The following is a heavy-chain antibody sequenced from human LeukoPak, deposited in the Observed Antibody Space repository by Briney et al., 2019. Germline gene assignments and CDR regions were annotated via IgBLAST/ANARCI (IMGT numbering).Heavy chain of an antibody. CDR3: ARDGSMAYCSGGSCYSLGSDY. CDR1: GFTFSSHA. Sequence: PGGSLRLSCAASGFTFSSHAMHWVRQAPGKGLEWVAVISYDGSNKYYADSVKGRFTISRDNSKNTLYLQMNSLRAEDTAVYYCARDGSMAYCSGGSCYSLGSDYWGQGTLVTVSS. J-gene: IGHJ4*02. V-gene: IGHV3-30*04. CDR2: ISYDGSNK. D-gene: IGHD2-15*01.